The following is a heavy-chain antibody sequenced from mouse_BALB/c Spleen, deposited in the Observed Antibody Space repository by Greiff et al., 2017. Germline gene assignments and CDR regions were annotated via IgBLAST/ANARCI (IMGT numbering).Heavy chain of an antibody. D-gene: IGHD2-10*02. J-gene: IGHJ1*01. CDR1: GYSITSDYA. V-gene: IGHV3-2*02. CDR3: ARKYGNYGWYFDV. CDR2: ISYSGST. Sequence: EVKLMESGPGLVKPSQSLSLTCTVTGYSITSDYAWNWIRQFPGNKLEWMGYISYSGSTSYNPSLKSRISITRDTSKNQFFLQLNSVTTEDTATYYCARKYGNYGWYFDVWGAGTTVTVSS.